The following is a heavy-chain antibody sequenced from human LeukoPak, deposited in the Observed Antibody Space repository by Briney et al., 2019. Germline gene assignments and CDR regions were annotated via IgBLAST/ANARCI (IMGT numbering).Heavy chain of an antibody. CDR2: IDPADSGT. D-gene: IGHD4-17*01. J-gene: IGHJ5*02. V-gene: IGHV5-51*01. CDR1: GFRFFNYW. CDR3: ARLFSASTGFDL. Sequence: GESLKISCQGSGFRFFNYWIVWVRQMPGKGLEWMGIIDPADSGTRYSPSFQGHVTISADRSISTASLQWSSLKASDTAMYYCARLFSASTGFDLWGQGSLVTVSS.